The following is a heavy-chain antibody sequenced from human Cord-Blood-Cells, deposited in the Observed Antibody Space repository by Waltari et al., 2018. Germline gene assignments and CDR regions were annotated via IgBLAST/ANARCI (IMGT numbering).Heavy chain of an antibody. Sequence: QLQLQESGPGLVKPSETLSLTCTGPGGSISSSSYYWGWIRQPPGKGLEWIGSIYYSGSTYYNPSLKSRVTISVDTSKNQFSLKLSSVTAADTAVYYCASRLGSGYDYWGQGTLVTVSS. CDR3: ASRLGSGYDY. V-gene: IGHV4-39*01. CDR1: GGSISSSSYY. J-gene: IGHJ4*02. CDR2: IYYSGST. D-gene: IGHD3-3*01.